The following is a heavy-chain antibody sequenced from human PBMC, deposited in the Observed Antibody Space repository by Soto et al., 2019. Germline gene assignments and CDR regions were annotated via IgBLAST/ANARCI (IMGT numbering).Heavy chain of an antibody. V-gene: IGHV3-30*04. Sequence: QVRLVESGGGAVQPGRSLRLSCAASGFDFNRYAMHWVRQAPGKGLEWMAVIAYDGSGESYSDSVKGRFTISRDNAIDILYLQMSSLRTDDTAIYYCARGWNNPGYIDSWGLGTLVTLSS. CDR3: ARGWNNPGYIDS. CDR2: IAYDGSGE. J-gene: IGHJ4*02. CDR1: GFDFNRYA. D-gene: IGHD1-1*01.